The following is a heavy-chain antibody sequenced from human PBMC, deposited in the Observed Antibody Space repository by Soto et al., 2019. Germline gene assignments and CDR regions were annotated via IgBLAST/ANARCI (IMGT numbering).Heavy chain of an antibody. Sequence: ASVKVSCKASGYSFTNNDVSWVRPATVQELEWMVWLKPGSGDTGYAQKFQARVTMTRDISIATAYMELSSLRSDDTAIYYCARMETFGSLNWFDPWGQGTLVTLSS. CDR1: GYSFTNND. V-gene: IGHV1-8*01. CDR2: LKPGSGDT. D-gene: IGHD3-16*01. CDR3: ARMETFGSLNWFDP. J-gene: IGHJ5*02.